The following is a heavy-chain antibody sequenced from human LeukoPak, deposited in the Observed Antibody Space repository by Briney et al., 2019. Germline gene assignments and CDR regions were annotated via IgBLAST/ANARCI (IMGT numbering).Heavy chain of an antibody. D-gene: IGHD3-22*01. CDR1: GFAFSSYA. V-gene: IGHV3-64D*09. J-gene: IGHJ4*02. CDR3: GRVGSHSSGFYYLDY. CDR2: ISKDGGTQ. Sequence: GGSLRLSCSASGFAFSSYAMYWVRQAPGKGLEYVSAISKDGGTQYPADSVKGRITISRDNSKNTLYLQMSSLRPEDTAVYYCGRVGSHSSGFYYLDYWGQGTLVTVSS.